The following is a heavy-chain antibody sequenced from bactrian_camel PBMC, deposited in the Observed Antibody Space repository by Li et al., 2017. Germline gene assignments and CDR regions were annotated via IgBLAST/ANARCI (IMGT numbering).Heavy chain of an antibody. D-gene: IGHD1*01. CDR2: IYAGGLGT. Sequence: VQLVESGGGSVQAGGSLSLSCEISGGTITGYHMTWFRQVPGKEREGLASIYAGGLGTSYADSVKGRFTISQDNAKKTLYLRMTNLNSDDSAMYYCAAAFSYGTCRDVVVSLVAGTPRDYVMDYWGKGTQVTVS. CDR1: GGTITGYH. V-gene: IGHV3S42*01. J-gene: IGHJ7*01.